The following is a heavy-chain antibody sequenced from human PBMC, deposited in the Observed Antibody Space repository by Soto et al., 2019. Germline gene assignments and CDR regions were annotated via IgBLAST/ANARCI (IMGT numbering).Heavy chain of an antibody. CDR1: GFTFSSYA. CDR3: AGARWGVRYFDY. Sequence: EVQLLESGGGLVQPGGSLRLSCAASGFTFSSYAMSWVRQAPGKGLEWVSAISGSGGSTYYADSVKGRFTISRDNSKNTLYLQRNSLRAEDTAVYYCAGARWGVRYFDYWGQGTLVTVSS. V-gene: IGHV3-23*01. D-gene: IGHD3-16*01. CDR2: ISGSGGST. J-gene: IGHJ4*02.